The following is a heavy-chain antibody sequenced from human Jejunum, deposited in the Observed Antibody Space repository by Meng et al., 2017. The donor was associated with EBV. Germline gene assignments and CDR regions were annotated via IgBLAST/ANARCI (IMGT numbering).Heavy chain of an antibody. CDR2: ISDSGGT. CDR3: AKGGGNSAAEYFHH. D-gene: IGHD4-23*01. J-gene: IGHJ1*01. Sequence: LWGSGGGLVRPGGSLRLSCAASGFTFTSYVMRWVRQAPGKGLEWVSTISDSGGTYYADSVKGRFTISRDNSKNALYLQMNSLRAEDTAVYYCAKGGGNSAAEYFHHWGQGTLVTVSS. V-gene: IGHV3-23*01. CDR1: GFTFTSYV.